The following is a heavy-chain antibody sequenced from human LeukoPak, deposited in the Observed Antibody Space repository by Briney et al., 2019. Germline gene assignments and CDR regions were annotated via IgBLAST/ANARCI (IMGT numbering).Heavy chain of an antibody. D-gene: IGHD3-22*01. Sequence: KPSETLSLTCTVSGGSISSYYWSWTRQPPGKGLEWIGNIYDSGSTNYNPSLKSRLTISVDTSKNQCSLKLSSVTAADTAVYYCARQSISGSSLSYFDYWGQGTLVNVSS. CDR2: IYDSGST. CDR1: GGSISSYY. V-gene: IGHV4-59*01. CDR3: ARQSISGSSLSYFDY. J-gene: IGHJ4*02.